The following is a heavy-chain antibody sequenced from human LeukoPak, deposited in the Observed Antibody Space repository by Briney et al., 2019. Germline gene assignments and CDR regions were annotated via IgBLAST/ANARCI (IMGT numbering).Heavy chain of an antibody. CDR2: VYKSGTT. J-gene: IGHJ5*02. CDR1: GGSISSSYDY. CDR3: AKTRSVSRHGWFDP. V-gene: IGHV4-31*03. D-gene: IGHD5/OR15-5a*01. Sequence: SETLSLTCSVSGGSISSSYDYWTWIRQHPGKGLEWIGYVYKSGTTYYNPSLKSRITISVDTSKNQFSLKLTSVTAADTAVYYCAKTRSVSRHGWFDPWGQGTLVTVS.